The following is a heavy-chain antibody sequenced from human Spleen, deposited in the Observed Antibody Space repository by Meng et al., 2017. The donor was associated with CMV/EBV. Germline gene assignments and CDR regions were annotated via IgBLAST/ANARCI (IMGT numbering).Heavy chain of an antibody. J-gene: IGHJ4*02. D-gene: IGHD3-3*01. V-gene: IGHV3-11*04. Sequence: GGSLRLSCTASGFIFSDSYMSWIRQAPGKGLEWVSYISGRGTIIYYTDSVKGRFAISRDNAKNSLYLQMNSLRAEDTAVYYCARGSGPRLDYWGQGMLVTVSS. CDR2: ISGRGTII. CDR3: ARGSGPRLDY. CDR1: GFIFSDSY.